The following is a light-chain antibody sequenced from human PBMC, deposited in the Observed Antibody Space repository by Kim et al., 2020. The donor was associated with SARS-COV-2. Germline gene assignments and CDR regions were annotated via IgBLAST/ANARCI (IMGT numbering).Light chain of an antibody. J-gene: IGLJ7*01. CDR1: SSDVGNYNL. CDR3: CSYAGSRNV. Sequence: PGRSITISCTGTSSDVGNYNLVSWYHQQPGKAPKLMIYEVTKRPSGVSNRFSGSKSGNTASLTISGLQAEDEADYYCCSYAGSRNVFGGGTQLTVL. V-gene: IGLV2-23*02. CDR2: EVT.